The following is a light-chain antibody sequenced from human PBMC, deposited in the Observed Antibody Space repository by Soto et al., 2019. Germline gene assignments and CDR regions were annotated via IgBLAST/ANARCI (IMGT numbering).Light chain of an antibody. CDR3: SSYTGSSTYVV. CDR1: SSDVGGYNY. J-gene: IGLJ2*01. Sequence: QSALTQPASVSRSPGQSITISCTGTSSDVGGYNYVSWYQQHPGKAPKLMIYDVSNRPSGVSNRFSGSKSANTASLTISGLQAEDEADYYCSSYTGSSTYVVFGGVTKLTVL. CDR2: DVS. V-gene: IGLV2-14*01.